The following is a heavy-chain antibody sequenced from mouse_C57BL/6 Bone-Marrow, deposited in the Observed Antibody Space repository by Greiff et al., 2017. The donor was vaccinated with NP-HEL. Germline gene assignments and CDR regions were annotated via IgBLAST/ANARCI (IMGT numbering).Heavy chain of an antibody. J-gene: IGHJ2*01. CDR2: IDPSDSYT. CDR3: ARKGAGLDY. V-gene: IGHV1-69*01. Sequence: VQLQQPGAELVMPGASVKLSCKASGYTFTSYWMHWVKQRPGQGLEWIGEIDPSDSYTNYNQKVKGKSTLTVDKSSSTAYMQLSSLTSEDSAVYYCARKGAGLDYWGQGTTLTVSS. CDR1: GYTFTSYW. D-gene: IGHD3-3*01.